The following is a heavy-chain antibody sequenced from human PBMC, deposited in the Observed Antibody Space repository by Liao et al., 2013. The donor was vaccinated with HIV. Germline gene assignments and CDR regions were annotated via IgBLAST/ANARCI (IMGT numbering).Heavy chain of an antibody. CDR1: GGSISPYC. Sequence: QVQLQESGPGLVKPSETLSLTCTVSGGSISPYCWSWIRQPPGKGLEWIGYIYYSGSTNYNPSLKSRVTISVDTSKNQFSLKLSSVTAADTAMYYCARMGTSTEYYDMWSGYYSHVQQGTHFDHWGQGTLVTVSS. V-gene: IGHV4-59*12. CDR2: IYYSGST. D-gene: IGHD3-3*01. CDR3: ARMGTSTEYYDMWSGYYSHVQQGTHFDH. J-gene: IGHJ4*02.